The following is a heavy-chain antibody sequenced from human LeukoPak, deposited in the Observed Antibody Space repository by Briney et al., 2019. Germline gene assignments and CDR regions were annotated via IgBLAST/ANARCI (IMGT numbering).Heavy chain of an antibody. CDR3: ARDSYYYDSSGSLDY. Sequence: GGSLRLSCAASGFTFSSYSMNWVRQAPGKGLEWVSSISSSSRYIYYADSVKGRFTISRDNAKNSLYLQMNSLRAEDKAVYYCARDSYYYDSSGSLDYWGQGTLVAVSS. CDR1: GFTFSSYS. D-gene: IGHD3-22*01. CDR2: ISSSSRYI. J-gene: IGHJ4*02. V-gene: IGHV3-21*01.